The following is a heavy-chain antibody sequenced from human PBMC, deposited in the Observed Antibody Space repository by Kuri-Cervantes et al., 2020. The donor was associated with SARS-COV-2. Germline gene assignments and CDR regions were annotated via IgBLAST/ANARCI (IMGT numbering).Heavy chain of an antibody. Sequence: GESLKISCAASGFTFSSYAMHWVRQAPGKGLEWVAVISYDGSNKYYADSVKGRFTISRDNSKNTLYLQMNSLRAGDTAVYYCARDGYDSSGYYLDYWGQGTLVTVSS. CDR3: ARDGYDSSGYYLDY. J-gene: IGHJ4*02. CDR1: GFTFSSYA. V-gene: IGHV3-30-3*01. D-gene: IGHD3-22*01. CDR2: ISYDGSNK.